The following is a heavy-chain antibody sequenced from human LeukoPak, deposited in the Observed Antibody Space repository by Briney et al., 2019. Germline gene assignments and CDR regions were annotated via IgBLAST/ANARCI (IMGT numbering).Heavy chain of an antibody. J-gene: IGHJ4*02. CDR2: ISAYNGNT. D-gene: IGHD6-19*01. CDR1: GYTFTSYG. V-gene: IGHV1-18*01. CDR3: ASHSGYSSGWYGGPFDY. Sequence: GASVKVSCRASGYTFTSYGISWVRQAPGQGLEWMGWISAYNGNTNYAQKLQGRVTMTTDTSTSTAYMELRSLRSDDTAVYYCASHSGYSSGWYGGPFDYWGQGTLVTVSS.